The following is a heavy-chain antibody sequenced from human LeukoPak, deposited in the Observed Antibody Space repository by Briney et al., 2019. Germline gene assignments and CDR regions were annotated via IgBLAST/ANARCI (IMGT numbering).Heavy chain of an antibody. CDR1: GFTFSTYA. Sequence: GGSLRLSCEASGFTFSTYAMNWVRQAPGKGLEWVSAISGSGDSTCYADSVKGRFTISRDNSKNTLYLQMNSLRAEDTAVYYCAKARDGDYYYYVMDVWGQGTTVTVSS. V-gene: IGHV3-23*01. J-gene: IGHJ6*02. CDR2: ISGSGDST. CDR3: AKARDGDYYYYVMDV. D-gene: IGHD5-24*01.